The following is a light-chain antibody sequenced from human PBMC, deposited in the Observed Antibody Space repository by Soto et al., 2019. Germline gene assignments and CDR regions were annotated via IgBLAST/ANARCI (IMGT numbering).Light chain of an antibody. V-gene: IGKV3-20*01. CDR2: GAS. CDR1: QSVSSSY. Sequence: EIVLTRSPGTLSLSPGERATLSCRAIQSVSSSYLAWYQQKPGQAPRLLIYGASSRATGIPDSFSGSGYGTDLTITISRLEPEDFEVYYCQQFSRYPLTFGGGTKVDIK. CDR3: QQFSRYPLT. J-gene: IGKJ4*01.